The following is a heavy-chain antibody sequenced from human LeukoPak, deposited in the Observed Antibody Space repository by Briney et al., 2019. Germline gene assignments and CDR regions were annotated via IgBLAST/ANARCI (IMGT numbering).Heavy chain of an antibody. CDR3: ARLDYGGAHFQH. D-gene: IGHD4-23*01. J-gene: IGHJ1*01. CDR2: IYYSGST. Sequence: ASETLSLTCTVSGGSISSYYWSWIRQPPGKGLEWIGYIYYSGSTNYNPSLKSRVTISVDTSKNQFSLKLSSVTAADTAVYYCARLDYGGAHFQHWGQGTLVTVSS. CDR1: GGSISSYY. V-gene: IGHV4-59*01.